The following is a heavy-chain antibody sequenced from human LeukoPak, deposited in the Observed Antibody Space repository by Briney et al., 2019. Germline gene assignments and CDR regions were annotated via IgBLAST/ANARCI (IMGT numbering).Heavy chain of an antibody. CDR1: GYTFTGYY. D-gene: IGHD2-2*02. Sequence: ASVKVSCKASGYTFTGYYMHWVRQAPGQGLEWMGWINPNSDGTNYAQNLQGRVTLTTDTSTSTAYMELRSLRSDDTALYYCARTCSSSSCYMVHWGQGTLVTVSS. J-gene: IGHJ4*02. CDR3: ARTCSSSSCYMVH. CDR2: INPNSDGT. V-gene: IGHV1-2*02.